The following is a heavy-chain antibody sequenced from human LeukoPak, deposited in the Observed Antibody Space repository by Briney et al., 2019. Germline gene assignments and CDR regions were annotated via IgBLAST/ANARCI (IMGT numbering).Heavy chain of an antibody. CDR1: GFTFSSYG. J-gene: IGHJ4*02. CDR2: IWYDGSNK. Sequence: GGSLRLSCAASGFTFSSYGMHWVRQAPGKGLEWVAVIWYDGSNKYYADSVKGRFTISRDNSKNTLYLQMNSLRAEDTAVYYCARDRNYYDSSGYPFDYWGQGTLVTVSS. V-gene: IGHV3-33*01. CDR3: ARDRNYYDSSGYPFDY. D-gene: IGHD3-22*01.